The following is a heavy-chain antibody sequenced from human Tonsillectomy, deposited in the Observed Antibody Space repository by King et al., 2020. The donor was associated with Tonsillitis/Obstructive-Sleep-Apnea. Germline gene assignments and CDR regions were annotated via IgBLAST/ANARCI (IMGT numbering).Heavy chain of an antibody. V-gene: IGHV3-53*01. D-gene: IGHD2/OR15-2a*01. CDR1: GFTVSRNS. Sequence: VQLVESGGNLIQPGGSLRLSCTVSGFTVSRNSMTWVRQAPGKGLEWVSVIYVSGSTLYTDSVKGRFTIYRDNSKNTLYLQMNSLISEDPAVYYCARGSCNCLVCFSPLDLWGQGTLVTVSS. J-gene: IGHJ4*02. CDR3: ARGSCNCLVCFSPLDL. CDR2: IYVSGST.